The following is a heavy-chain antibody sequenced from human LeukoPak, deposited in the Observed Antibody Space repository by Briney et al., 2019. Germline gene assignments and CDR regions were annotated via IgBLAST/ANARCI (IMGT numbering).Heavy chain of an antibody. CDR3: AKDLYYYGSGSYYNAVFDY. Sequence: PGGSLRLSCAASGFTFSSYWMSWVSQAPGKGLEWVANIKQDGSEKYYVDSVKGRFTISRDNAKNSLYLQMNSLRAEDTAVYYCAKDLYYYGSGSYYNAVFDYWGQGTLVTVSS. CDR2: IKQDGSEK. V-gene: IGHV3-7*01. CDR1: GFTFSSYW. D-gene: IGHD3-10*01. J-gene: IGHJ4*02.